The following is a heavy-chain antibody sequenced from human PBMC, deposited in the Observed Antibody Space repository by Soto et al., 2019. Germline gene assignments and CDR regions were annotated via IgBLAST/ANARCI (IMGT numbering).Heavy chain of an antibody. CDR3: AKGRRVGISSPLDP. CDR2: ISGSGSRT. V-gene: IGHV3-23*01. J-gene: IGHJ5*02. D-gene: IGHD2-2*01. CDR1: CCTFSYFA. Sequence: SCAASCCTFSYFAMSWVRQRLGKGLEWISGISGSGSRTYDADSVQGRFSIARDNPNSTLYLQMDSLRVEDTAVYYCAKGRRVGISSPLDPWGQGSLVTVSS.